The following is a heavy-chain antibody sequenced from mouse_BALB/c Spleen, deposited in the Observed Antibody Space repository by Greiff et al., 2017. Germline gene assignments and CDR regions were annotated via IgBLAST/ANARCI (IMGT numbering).Heavy chain of an antibody. D-gene: IGHD2-1*01. CDR3: ARSRGSYGNYLYYAMDY. J-gene: IGHJ4*01. CDR1: GYSFTGYN. Sequence: VQLKESGPELEKPGASVKISCKASGYSFTGYNMNWVKQSNGKSLEWIGNIDPYYGGTSYNQKFKGKATLTVDKSSSTAYMQLKSLTSEDSAVYYCARSRGSYGNYLYYAMDYWGQGTSVTVSS. CDR2: IDPYYGGT. V-gene: IGHV1-39*01.